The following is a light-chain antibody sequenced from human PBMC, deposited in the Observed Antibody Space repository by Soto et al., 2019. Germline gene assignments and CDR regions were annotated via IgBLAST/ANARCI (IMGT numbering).Light chain of an antibody. CDR2: GAS. Sequence: VWMSTARTRSVSPGEKATLSGRASQSVSNNYLAWYQQKPGQAPRLLIYGASNRATGIPDRFSGSGSGTDFTLSISRLEPEDFAVYYCQQYVSPGTFGQGTKVDIK. CDR1: QSVSNNY. V-gene: IGKV3-20*01. CDR3: QQYVSPGT. J-gene: IGKJ1*01.